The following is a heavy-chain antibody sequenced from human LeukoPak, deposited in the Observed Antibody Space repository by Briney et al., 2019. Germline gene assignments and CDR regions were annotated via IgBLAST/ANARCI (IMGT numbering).Heavy chain of an antibody. CDR2: INPSGGST. J-gene: IGHJ4*02. V-gene: IGHV1-46*01. Sequence: ASVKVSCKASGYTFTAYYIHWVRQAPGQGLEWMGIINPSGGSTSYAQKFQGRVTMTRDTSTSTVYMELSSLRSEDTAVYYCARDRGVVVITTDFDYWGQGTLVTVSS. CDR3: ARDRGVVVITTDFDY. CDR1: GYTFTAYY. D-gene: IGHD3-22*01.